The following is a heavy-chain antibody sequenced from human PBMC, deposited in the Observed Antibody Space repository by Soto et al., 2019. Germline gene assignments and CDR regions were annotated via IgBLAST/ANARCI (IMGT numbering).Heavy chain of an antibody. J-gene: IGHJ5*02. CDR3: AKGSWVHHGSEGGNWRDP. CDR2: ISHSGSST. CDR1: GVTFSNYA. D-gene: IGHD3-10*01. Sequence: EVQFLESGGGLVQPGGSLRLSCAASGVTFSNYAMNWVRQAPGKGLEWVSGISHSGSSTYYADSVQGRFTISRDNSKNTLFLQMNSLTAEDTAVYYCAKGSWVHHGSEGGNWRDPWGQGTLVTVSS. V-gene: IGHV3-23*01.